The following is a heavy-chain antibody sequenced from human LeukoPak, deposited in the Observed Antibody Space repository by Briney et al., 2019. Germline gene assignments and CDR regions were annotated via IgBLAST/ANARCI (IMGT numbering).Heavy chain of an antibody. CDR2: INQDGSEK. J-gene: IGHJ5*02. CDR1: GFTFSGYW. Sequence: GGSLRLSCAASGFTFSGYWMSWVRQAPGKGLEWVANINQDGSEKYYVYSVKGRFTISRDNAKNSLYLQMNSLRAEDTAVYYCARGRRVPAAMGNWFDPWGQGTLVTVSS. CDR3: ARGRRVPAAMGNWFDP. D-gene: IGHD2-2*01. V-gene: IGHV3-7*01.